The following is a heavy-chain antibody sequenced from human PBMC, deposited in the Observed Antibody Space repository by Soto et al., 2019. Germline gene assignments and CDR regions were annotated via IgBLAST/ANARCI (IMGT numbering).Heavy chain of an antibody. Sequence: SETLSLTCAVSGYSISSGYYWGCVRQPPGKGLEWIGNIYYNGNTNYNPSLKSRVTISVDTSKNQFSLKLPSVTAADTAVYYCARDRAIDGVDYWGQGTLVTVSS. J-gene: IGHJ4*02. CDR1: GYSISSGYY. D-gene: IGHD4-17*01. CDR2: IYYNGNT. CDR3: ARDRAIDGVDY. V-gene: IGHV4-38-2*02.